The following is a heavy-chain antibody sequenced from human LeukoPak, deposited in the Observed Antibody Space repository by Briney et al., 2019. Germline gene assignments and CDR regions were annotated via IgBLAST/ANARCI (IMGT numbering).Heavy chain of an antibody. D-gene: IGHD4-17*01. Sequence: SETLSLTCTGSGSSFGDYYWSWIGQPAGKGLEGIGRIYTSGSTSYNPCRKSRVTMSVDTSKRQLSLNLVSVTAADTAVDYCMRDTGTTGEVKFHPWGQGTLVTVPS. CDR2: IYTSGST. V-gene: IGHV4-4*07. CDR1: GSSFGDYY. CDR3: MRDTGTTGEVKFHP. J-gene: IGHJ5*02.